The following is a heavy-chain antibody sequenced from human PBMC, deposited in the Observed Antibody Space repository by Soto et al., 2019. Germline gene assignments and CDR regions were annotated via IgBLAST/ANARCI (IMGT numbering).Heavy chain of an antibody. D-gene: IGHD6-19*01. Sequence: GGSLRLSCAVSGFNFRNYGINWVRQAPGKGLEWVSSVSKSDYTYYSESVKGRFTVSRDNAKNSVSLQMNNLRAEDTAVYYCAREDSIIIPAVADFWGQGTLVTVSS. CDR3: AREDSIIIPAVADF. J-gene: IGHJ4*02. V-gene: IGHV3-21*01. CDR2: VSKSDYT. CDR1: GFNFRNYG.